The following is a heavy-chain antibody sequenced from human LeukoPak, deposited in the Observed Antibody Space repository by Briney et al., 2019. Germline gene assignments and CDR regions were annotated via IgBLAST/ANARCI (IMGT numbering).Heavy chain of an antibody. Sequence: GGSLRLSCAASGFTFYDYAMHWVRQAPGKGLEWVSGIIWNSGSIGYADSVKGRFTISRDNAKNSLYLQMNSLRAEDTALYYCAKDQRVAVALLGPFDYWGQGTLVTVSS. CDR2: IIWNSGSI. CDR1: GFTFYDYA. D-gene: IGHD6-19*01. V-gene: IGHV3-9*01. J-gene: IGHJ4*02. CDR3: AKDQRVAVALLGPFDY.